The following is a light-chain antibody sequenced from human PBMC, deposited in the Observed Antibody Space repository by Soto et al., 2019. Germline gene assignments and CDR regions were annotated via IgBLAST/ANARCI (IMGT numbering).Light chain of an antibody. CDR2: GAS. Sequence: EIVMTQSPATLSVSPGERATLSCRASQSVSSNLAWYQQKPGQAPTLLIYGASARATGIPARFSGSGSGTEFTLTISSLQSEDVAVDYCQHYNNWPFTFGQGTKLEI. J-gene: IGKJ2*01. V-gene: IGKV3-15*01. CDR3: QHYNNWPFT. CDR1: QSVSSN.